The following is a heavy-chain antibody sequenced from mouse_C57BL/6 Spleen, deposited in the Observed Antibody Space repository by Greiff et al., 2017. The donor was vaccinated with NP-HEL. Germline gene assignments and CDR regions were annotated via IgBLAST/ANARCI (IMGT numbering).Heavy chain of an antibody. V-gene: IGHV5-16*01. J-gene: IGHJ3*01. CDR1: GFTFSDYY. CDR3: AREDSSGYWFAY. D-gene: IGHD3-2*02. CDR2: INYDGSST. Sequence: EVQRVESEGGLVQPGRSMKLSCTASGFTFSDYYMAWVRQVPEKGLEWVANINYDGSSTYYLDSLKSRFIISRDNAKNILYLQMSSLKSEDTATYYCAREDSSGYWFAYWGQGTLVTVSA.